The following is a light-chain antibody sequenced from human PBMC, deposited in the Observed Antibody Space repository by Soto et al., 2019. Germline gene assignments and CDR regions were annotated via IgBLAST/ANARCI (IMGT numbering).Light chain of an antibody. CDR3: QQYYSTPYT. Sequence: DIVMTQSPDSLAVSLGERATINCKSSQSVLYSSNKKNYLGWYRQKSGQPPELLIYWASTRESGVADRFSGSGSRTDFTLTISSLQAEDVAVYYCQQYYSTPYTFGQGTKLEIK. CDR1: QSVLYSSNKKNY. V-gene: IGKV4-1*01. CDR2: WAS. J-gene: IGKJ2*01.